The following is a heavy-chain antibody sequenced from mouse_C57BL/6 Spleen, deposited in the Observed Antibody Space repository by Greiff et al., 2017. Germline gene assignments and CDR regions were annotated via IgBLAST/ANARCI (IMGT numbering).Heavy chain of an antibody. CDR3: ARSDTTADY. CDR2: IDPSDSYT. CDR1: GYTFTSYW. Sequence: VQLQQPGAELVRPGTSVKLSCKASGYTFTSYWMHWVKQRPGQGLEWIGVIDPSDSYTNYNQEFKGKATLTVDTSSSTAYMQLSSLTSEDSAVYYCARSDTTADYWGQGTTLTVSS. J-gene: IGHJ2*01. D-gene: IGHD1-2*01. V-gene: IGHV1-59*01.